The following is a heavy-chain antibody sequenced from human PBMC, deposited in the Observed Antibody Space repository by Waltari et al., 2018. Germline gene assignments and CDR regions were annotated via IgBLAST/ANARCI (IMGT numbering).Heavy chain of an antibody. D-gene: IGHD3-10*01. CDR1: RFTFSCYF. CDR2: ITAGGSST. J-gene: IGHJ4*02. CDR3: AKGLALGTYKFYFEY. Sequence: EVQLLESGGDLVQPGASLRLSCDASRFTFSCYFLTWVRQAPGRGLEWVAGITAGGSSTYYADSVKGRFTISRDNSNNALYLQMNTLRAEDTAVYYCAKGLALGTYKFYFEYWGQGTLVTVSS. V-gene: IGHV3-23*03.